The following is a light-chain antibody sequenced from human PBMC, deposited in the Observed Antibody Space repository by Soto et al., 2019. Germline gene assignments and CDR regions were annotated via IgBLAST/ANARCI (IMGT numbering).Light chain of an antibody. Sequence: QSALTQPPSASGSPGQSVAISCTGTSSDVGGYNYVSWYQQHPGKAPKLMIYEVNKRPSGVPDRFSGSKSGNTASLTVSGLQAEDEDDYYCQSYDGTLTGVIFGGGTQLTVL. CDR1: SSDVGGYNY. J-gene: IGLJ2*01. CDR3: QSYDGTLTGVI. V-gene: IGLV2-8*01. CDR2: EVN.